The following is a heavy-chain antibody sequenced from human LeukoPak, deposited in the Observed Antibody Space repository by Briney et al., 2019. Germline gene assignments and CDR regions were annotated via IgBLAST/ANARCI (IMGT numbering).Heavy chain of an antibody. V-gene: IGHV1-2*06. Sequence: GASVKVSCKASGYTFTGYYMHWVRQAPGQGLEWMGRINPNSGGTNYAQKFQGRVTMTRDTSISTAYMELSRLRSYDTAVYYCARDLSTMVRGVIGLGYWGQGTLVTVSS. D-gene: IGHD3-10*01. CDR1: GYTFTGYY. CDR3: ARDLSTMVRGVIGLGY. CDR2: INPNSGGT. J-gene: IGHJ4*02.